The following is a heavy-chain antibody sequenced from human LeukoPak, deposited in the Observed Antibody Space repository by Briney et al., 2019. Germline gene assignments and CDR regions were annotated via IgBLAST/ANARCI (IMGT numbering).Heavy chain of an antibody. CDR2: ISSSGSAI. Sequence: KPGGSLRLSCAASGFTFSDYYMSWIRQAPGKGLEWVSYISSSGSAIYYADSVKGRFTISRDNAKNSLYLQMNSLRAEDTAVYYCARGEPYYYDSSGWDFGYFDYWGQGTLVTVSS. CDR3: ARGEPYYYDSSGWDFGYFDY. CDR1: GFTFSDYY. J-gene: IGHJ4*02. D-gene: IGHD3-22*01. V-gene: IGHV3-11*04.